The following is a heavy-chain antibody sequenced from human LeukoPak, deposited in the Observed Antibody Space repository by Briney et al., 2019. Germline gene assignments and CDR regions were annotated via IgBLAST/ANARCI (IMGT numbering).Heavy chain of an antibody. CDR3: ARDYPPYSTYYYYGMDV. CDR2: INPNSGGT. V-gene: IGHV1-2*02. D-gene: IGHD6-13*01. Sequence: GASVKVSCKASGYTFTGYYMHWVRQAPGQGLEWMGWINPNSGGTNYAQKFQGRVTMTRDTSISTAYMELSRLRSDDTAVYYSARDYPPYSTYYYYGMDVWGQGTTVTVSS. J-gene: IGHJ6*02. CDR1: GYTFTGYY.